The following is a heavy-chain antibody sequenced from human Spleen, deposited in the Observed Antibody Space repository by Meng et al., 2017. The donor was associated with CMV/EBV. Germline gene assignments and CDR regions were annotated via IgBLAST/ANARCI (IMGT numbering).Heavy chain of an antibody. CDR2: IYYSGST. D-gene: IGHD2-8*01. J-gene: IGHJ3*02. CDR1: GGSINSGAYY. CDR3: ARGTNVAATGGDAFDI. Sequence: GSLRLSCTVSGGSINSGAYYWSWIRQPPGKGLEWIGYIYYSGSTNYNPSLKSRVTISVDTSQTQFSLTLNSVTAADTAVYYCARGTNVAATGGDAFDIWGQGTVVTVSS. V-gene: IGHV4-61*08.